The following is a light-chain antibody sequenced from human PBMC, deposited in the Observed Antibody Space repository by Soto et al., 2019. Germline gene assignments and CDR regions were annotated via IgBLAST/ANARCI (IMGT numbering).Light chain of an antibody. CDR2: DTS. V-gene: IGLV7-46*01. Sequence: QAVVTQEPSLTVSPGGTVTLTCGSSTGAVTSGHYPYWFQQKPGQAPRTLIYDTSNKHSWTPARFSGSLLGGKAALTLSGAQHEDEAEYSCLLSYSGVSYVFGTGTKVTV. J-gene: IGLJ1*01. CDR1: TGAVTSGHY. CDR3: LLSYSGVSYV.